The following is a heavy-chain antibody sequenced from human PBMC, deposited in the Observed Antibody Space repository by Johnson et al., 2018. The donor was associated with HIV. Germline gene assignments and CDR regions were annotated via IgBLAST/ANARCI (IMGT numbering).Heavy chain of an antibody. CDR1: GFTVSSNY. CDR3: AKDGAMAFDI. D-gene: IGHD2-2*01. J-gene: IGHJ3*02. CDR2: ISYDGSNK. V-gene: IGHV3-30*18. Sequence: QVQLVESGGGLIQPGGSLRLSCAASGFTVSSNYMSWVRQAPGKGLEWVAVISYDGSNKYYVDSVKGRFTISRDKSKNTLYLQMNSLRAEDTAVYYCAKDGAMAFDIWGQGTLVTVSS.